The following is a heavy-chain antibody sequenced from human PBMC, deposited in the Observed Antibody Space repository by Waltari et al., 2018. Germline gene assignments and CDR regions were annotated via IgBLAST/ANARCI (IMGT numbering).Heavy chain of an antibody. D-gene: IGHD1-1*01. CDR1: GFTFSYAW. CDR3: TTGGWFNWDRYYFDY. V-gene: IGHV3-15*02. J-gene: IGHJ4*02. Sequence: EVHLEESGGALVKPGGSLRLSCAASGFTFSYAWMSWVRQAPGKGLSWVGHVKSESDAGTTNYASPVKGRFTISRDDSKNKLYLQMSSLKTEDTAVYYCTTGGWFNWDRYYFDYWGRGTLVTVSS. CDR2: VKSESDAGTT.